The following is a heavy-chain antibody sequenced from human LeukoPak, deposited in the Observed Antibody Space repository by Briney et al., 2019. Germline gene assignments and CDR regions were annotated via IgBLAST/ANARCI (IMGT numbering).Heavy chain of an antibody. V-gene: IGHV4-34*01. CDR3: ARGIQQLVPFDY. CDR1: GGSFSGYY. Sequence: TSETLSLTCAVYGGSFSGYYWSWIRQPPGKGLEWIGEINHSGSTNYNPSLKSRVTISVDTSKNQFSLKLSSVTAADTAVYYCARGIQQLVPFDYWGQGTLVTVSS. CDR2: INHSGST. D-gene: IGHD6-13*01. J-gene: IGHJ4*02.